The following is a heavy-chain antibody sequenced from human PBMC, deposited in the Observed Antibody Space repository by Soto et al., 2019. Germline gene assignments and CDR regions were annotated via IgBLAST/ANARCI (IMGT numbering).Heavy chain of an antibody. D-gene: IGHD1-26*01. J-gene: IGHJ6*02. Sequence: QVQLVQSGAEVKKPGASVKVSCKASGYTFISHGISWVRQAPGQGLEWMGWISGYNGNTNYADKLQGRVTMTTDTSTSTAYMELRSLRSDDTAVYYCARMRGATESYDHYGMDVWGQGTTVTVSS. CDR1: GYTFISHG. V-gene: IGHV1-18*01. CDR2: ISGYNGNT. CDR3: ARMRGATESYDHYGMDV.